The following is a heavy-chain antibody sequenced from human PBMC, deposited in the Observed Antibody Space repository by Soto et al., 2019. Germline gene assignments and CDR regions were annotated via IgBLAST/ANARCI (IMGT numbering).Heavy chain of an antibody. J-gene: IGHJ4*02. D-gene: IGHD3-9*01. CDR3: ARVGERWQYFDWFYYFDS. CDR1: GGSIGGLS. V-gene: IGHV4-59*11. Sequence: SETQCLTSTVSGGSIGGLSGGCIRQPPGEGLGWIGYVYYSGSSTSNPSLKSRVTMSADTSKNQLSLKVRSVTAADTAVYYCARVGERWQYFDWFYYFDSWGQGALVTGSS. CDR2: VYYSGSS.